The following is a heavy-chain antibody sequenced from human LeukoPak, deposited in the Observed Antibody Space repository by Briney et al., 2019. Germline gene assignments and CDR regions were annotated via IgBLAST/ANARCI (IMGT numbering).Heavy chain of an antibody. CDR1: GFTFSSYG. CDR2: ISYDGSNK. Sequence: GRSLRLSCAASGFTFSSYGMHWVRQAPGKGLEWVAVISYDGSNKYYADSVKGRFTISRDNSKNTLYLQMNSLRAEDTAVYYCAKDVAPGERYFDDWGQGTLVTVSS. D-gene: IGHD2-21*01. J-gene: IGHJ4*02. CDR3: AKDVAPGERYFDD. V-gene: IGHV3-30*18.